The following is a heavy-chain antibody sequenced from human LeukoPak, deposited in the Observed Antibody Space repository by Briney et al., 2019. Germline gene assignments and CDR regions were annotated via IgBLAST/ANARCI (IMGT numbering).Heavy chain of an antibody. CDR2: ISAYNGNT. CDR3: ARDRYSYGLFDY. CDR1: GYTFTSYG. D-gene: IGHD5-18*01. J-gene: IGHJ4*02. V-gene: IGHV1-18*01. Sequence: ASVKVSCKASGYTFTSYGISWVRQAPGQGLERMGWISAYNGNTNYAQKLQGRVTMTTDTSTSTAYMELRSPRSDDTAVYYCARDRYSYGLFDYWGQGTLVTVSS.